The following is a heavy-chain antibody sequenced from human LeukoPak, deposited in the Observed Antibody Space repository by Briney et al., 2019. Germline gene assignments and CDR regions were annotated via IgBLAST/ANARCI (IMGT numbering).Heavy chain of an antibody. D-gene: IGHD3-10*01. CDR3: ATSRVLLWFGELLGFDP. CDR2: IYYSGST. Sequence: SETLSLTCTVSGYSISSGYYWGWIRQPPGKGLEWIGSIYYSGSTYYNPSLKSRVTISVDTSKNQFSLKLSSVTAADTAVYYCATSRVLLWFGELLGFDPWGQGTLVTVSS. J-gene: IGHJ5*02. V-gene: IGHV4-38-2*02. CDR1: GYSISSGYY.